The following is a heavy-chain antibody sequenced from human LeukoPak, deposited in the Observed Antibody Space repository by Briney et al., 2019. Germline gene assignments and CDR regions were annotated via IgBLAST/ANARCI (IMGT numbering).Heavy chain of an antibody. CDR3: ARGYRGYSNFLDFDY. V-gene: IGHV1-2*02. CDR2: INPNSGGT. D-gene: IGHD4-11*01. J-gene: IGHJ4*02. Sequence: GASVKVSCKASGYTFTGYYMHWVRQAPGQGLEWMGWINPNSGGTYYAQKFQGRVTMTRDTSISTAYMELSRLRSDDTAVYYCARGYRGYSNFLDFDYWGQGTLVTVSS. CDR1: GYTFTGYY.